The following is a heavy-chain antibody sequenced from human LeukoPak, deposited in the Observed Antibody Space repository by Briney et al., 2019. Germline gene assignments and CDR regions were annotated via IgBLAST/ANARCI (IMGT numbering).Heavy chain of an antibody. V-gene: IGHV3-21*01. CDR2: ISSSSSYI. CDR3: ARDGLRATAAHFDY. D-gene: IGHD1-26*01. Sequence: GGSLRLSCAASGFTFSSYSMNWVRQAPGKGLEWVSSISSSSSYIYYADSVKGRFTISRDNAKNSLYLQMNSLRAEDTAVYYCARDGLRATAAHFDYWGQGTLVTVSS. CDR1: GFTFSSYS. J-gene: IGHJ4*02.